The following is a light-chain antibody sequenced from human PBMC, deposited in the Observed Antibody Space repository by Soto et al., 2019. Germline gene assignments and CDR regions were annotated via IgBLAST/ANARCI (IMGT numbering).Light chain of an antibody. CDR3: QQYGSSPRT. CDR1: QSVSSSY. J-gene: IGKJ1*01. CDR2: GAS. V-gene: IGKV3-20*01. Sequence: EIVLTPSPGTLSFSPVEIATLSCRASQSVSSSYLAWYQQKPGQAPRLLIYGASSRATGIPDRFSGSGSGTDFTLTISRLEPEDFAVYYCQQYGSSPRTCGQGTKGDIK.